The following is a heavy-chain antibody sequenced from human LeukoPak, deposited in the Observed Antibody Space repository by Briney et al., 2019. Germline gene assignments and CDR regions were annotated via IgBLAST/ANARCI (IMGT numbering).Heavy chain of an antibody. V-gene: IGHV3-30*02. CDR1: GFTFSSYG. CDR3: AKGRRVSIVGLNAFDI. J-gene: IGHJ3*02. D-gene: IGHD1-26*01. CDR2: IRYDGSNK. Sequence: GGSLRLSCAASGFTFSSYGMHWVRQAPGKGLEWVAFIRYDGSNKYYADSVKGRFTISRDNSKNTLYLQMNSLGAEDTAVYYCAKGRRVSIVGLNAFDIWGQGTMVTVSS.